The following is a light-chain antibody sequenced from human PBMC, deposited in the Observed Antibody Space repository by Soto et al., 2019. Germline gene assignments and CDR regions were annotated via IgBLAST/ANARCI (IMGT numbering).Light chain of an antibody. CDR3: QQRSNWPPT. J-gene: IGKJ4*01. Sequence: EIVLTQSPATLSLSPGERATLSCRASQSVSSYLAWYQQKPGQAPRLLIYDASNRATGIPARFSGSGSGTDFTLTISRLEPEDFEVYYCQQRSNWPPTFGGGTKVDIK. CDR1: QSVSSY. V-gene: IGKV3-11*01. CDR2: DAS.